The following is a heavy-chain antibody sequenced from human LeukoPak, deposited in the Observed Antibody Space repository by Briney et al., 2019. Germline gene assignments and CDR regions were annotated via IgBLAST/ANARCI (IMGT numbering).Heavy chain of an antibody. CDR2: ISSSGSTI. V-gene: IGHV3-48*03. CDR3: ARTMVRGSYVWFDP. D-gene: IGHD3-10*01. J-gene: IGHJ5*02. CDR1: GFTFSSYE. Sequence: GGSLRLSCAASGFTFSSYEMNWVRQAPGKGLEWVSYISSSGSTIYYADSVKGRFTISRDNSKNTLYLQMNSLRAEDTAVYYCARTMVRGSYVWFDPWGQGTLVTVSS.